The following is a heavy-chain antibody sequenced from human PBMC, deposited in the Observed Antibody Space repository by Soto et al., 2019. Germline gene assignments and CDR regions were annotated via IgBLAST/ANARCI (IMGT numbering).Heavy chain of an antibody. CDR3: ARSVKPNYYCYGMDV. CDR2: IIPIFGTA. V-gene: IGHV1-69*13. CDR1: GGTFSSYA. Sequence: GASVNVSCKASGGTFSSYAISWVRQAPRQGLEWMGCIIPIFGTAKYADNFQGRVTITADESTSTDYMELSSLRSEDAAVYYCARSVKPNYYCYGMDVGVNGTRVNVSS. J-gene: IGHJ6*04.